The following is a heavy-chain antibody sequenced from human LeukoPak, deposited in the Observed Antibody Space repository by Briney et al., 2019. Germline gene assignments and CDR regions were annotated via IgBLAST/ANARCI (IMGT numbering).Heavy chain of an antibody. CDR3: AKEKPETTAFDY. D-gene: IGHD1-1*01. Sequence: LPGGSLRLSCVASGLTFRTYPMTGVRQAPGKGREWVANISGSGGTTHYADSVKGRFTIYRDNFKNTLYLQMNSLRGEDTAVYHCAKEKPETTAFDYWGQGTLVTVSS. CDR2: ISGSGGTT. CDR1: GLTFRTYP. J-gene: IGHJ4*02. V-gene: IGHV3-23*01.